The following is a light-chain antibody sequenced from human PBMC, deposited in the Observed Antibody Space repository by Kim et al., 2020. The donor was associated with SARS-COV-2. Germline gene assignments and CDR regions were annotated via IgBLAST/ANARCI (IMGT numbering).Light chain of an antibody. V-gene: IGLV1-44*01. CDR2: SNN. CDR3: AAWDDSLTGRV. J-gene: IGLJ3*02. CDR1: SSNIGSNS. Sequence: GQRVTISCSGSSSNIGSNSVSWYQQLPGTAPKLLMYSNNERPSGVPDRFSGSKSGTSASLAISGLQSEDEADYYCAAWDDSLTGRVFGGGTQLTVL.